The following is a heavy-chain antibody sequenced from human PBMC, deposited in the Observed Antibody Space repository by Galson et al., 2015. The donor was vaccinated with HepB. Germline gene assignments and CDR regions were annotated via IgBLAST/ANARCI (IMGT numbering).Heavy chain of an antibody. CDR2: IYYSGST. J-gene: IGHJ4*02. CDR1: GGSISSSSYY. CDR3: ARHFIGGSYFFSY. D-gene: IGHD1-26*01. V-gene: IGHV4-39*01. Sequence: SETLSLTCTVSGGSISSSSYYWGWIRQPPGKGLEWIGSIYYSGSTYYNPSLKSRVTISVDTSKNQFSLKLSSVTAADTAVYYCARHFIGGSYFFSYWGQGTLVTVSS.